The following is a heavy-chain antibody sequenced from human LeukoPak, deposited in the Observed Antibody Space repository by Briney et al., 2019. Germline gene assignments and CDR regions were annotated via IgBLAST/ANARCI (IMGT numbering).Heavy chain of an antibody. D-gene: IGHD5-24*01. J-gene: IGHJ4*02. CDR1: EGPMRIYN. CDR2: VDDSGNT. CDR3: ARDRFATTTWDSTFDY. V-gene: IGHV4-59*01. Sequence: SETLSLTCTVSEGPMRIYNWNWIRQPPGKGLEWIGYVDDSGNTDYNPSFESRVIMSIDTSKKLFSLMLTSVTTADTAVYYCARDRFATTTWDSTFDYWGQGILVTVSS.